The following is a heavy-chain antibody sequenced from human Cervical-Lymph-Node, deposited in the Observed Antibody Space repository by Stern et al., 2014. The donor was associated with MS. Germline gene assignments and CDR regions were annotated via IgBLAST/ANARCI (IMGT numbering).Heavy chain of an antibody. CDR3: AKDTSPVTSGGSCFGH. CDR1: GFTFDDYA. Sequence: EVQLVESGGGLVQPGRSLRLSCAASGFTFDDYAMHWVRQAPGKGLEWVSGISWNSGSLGYADSVKGRFTISRDNAKNSLYLQMNSLRTEDTALYYCAKDTSPVTSGGSCFGHWGQGTLVTVSS. CDR2: ISWNSGSL. D-gene: IGHD2-15*01. J-gene: IGHJ4*02. V-gene: IGHV3-9*01.